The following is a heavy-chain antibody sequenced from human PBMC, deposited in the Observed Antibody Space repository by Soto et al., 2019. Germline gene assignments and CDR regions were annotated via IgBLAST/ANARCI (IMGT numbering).Heavy chain of an antibody. D-gene: IGHD6-19*01. CDR2: ISYDGSNK. Sequence: PGGSLRLSCAASGFTFSSYAIHCVRQPPGKGLEWLAVISYDGSNKYYADSVKGRFTISRDNSKNTLYLQMNSLRAEDTAVYYCARAGGAYSSGWYHYYYYGMDVWGQGTTVTVSS. V-gene: IGHV3-30-3*01. J-gene: IGHJ6*02. CDR1: GFTFSSYA. CDR3: ARAGGAYSSGWYHYYYYGMDV.